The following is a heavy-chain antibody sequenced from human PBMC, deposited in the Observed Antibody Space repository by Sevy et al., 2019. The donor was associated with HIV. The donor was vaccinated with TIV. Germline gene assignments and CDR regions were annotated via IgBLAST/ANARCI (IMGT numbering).Heavy chain of an antibody. Sequence: TLSLTCTVSGDSISGYYWSWIRQPPGKGLEWIGYIYYTRSTNYNPSLKSRVTISKDTSKNQFSLKRSSVTAADTAVYYCARGSPQHYYGMDVWGQGTTVTVSS. CDR2: IYYTRST. J-gene: IGHJ6*02. D-gene: IGHD6-13*01. CDR3: ARGSPQHYYGMDV. CDR1: GDSISGYY. V-gene: IGHV4-59*01.